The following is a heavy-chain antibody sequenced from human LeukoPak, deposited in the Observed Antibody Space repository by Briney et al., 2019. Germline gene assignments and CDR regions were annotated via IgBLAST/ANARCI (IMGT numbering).Heavy chain of an antibody. CDR1: GFTFSSYA. V-gene: IGHV3-23*01. CDR3: ARNERTMIVRNWFDP. Sequence: GGSLRLSCAASGFTFSSYAMSWVRQAPGKGLEWVSAISGSGGSTYYADSVKGRFTISRDNSKNTLYLQMNSLRAEDTAVYYCARNERTMIVRNWFDPWGQGTLVTVSS. J-gene: IGHJ5*02. CDR2: ISGSGGST. D-gene: IGHD3-22*01.